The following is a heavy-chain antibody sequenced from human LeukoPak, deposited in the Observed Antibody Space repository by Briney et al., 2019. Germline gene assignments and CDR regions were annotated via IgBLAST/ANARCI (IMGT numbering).Heavy chain of an antibody. CDR2: INQYGSET. J-gene: IGHJ4*02. D-gene: IGHD3-16*01. CDR1: GFTLSSYW. Sequence: PGGSLRLSCAASGFTLSSYWMSWVRQAPGKGLEWVGNINQYGSETYYVDSVRGRCTISRDNAKSSLYLLLNSLRAEDTAVYYCARERASDGYEKAPPFDLWGQGTLVTVSS. V-gene: IGHV3-7*01. CDR3: ARERASDGYEKAPPFDL.